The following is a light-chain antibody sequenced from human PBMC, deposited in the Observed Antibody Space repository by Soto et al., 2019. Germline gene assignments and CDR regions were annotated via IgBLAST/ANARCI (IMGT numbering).Light chain of an antibody. V-gene: IGKV3-20*01. CDR2: GAS. CDR3: LQGYNYPLT. Sequence: EIVLTQSPGTLSLSQGERATLSCRASQSVSSSYLAWYQQKPGQAPRLLIYGASSRATGIPDRFSGSGSGTDFTLTISRLEPEDFATYYCLQGYNYPLTFGGGTKVDIK. CDR1: QSVSSSY. J-gene: IGKJ4*01.